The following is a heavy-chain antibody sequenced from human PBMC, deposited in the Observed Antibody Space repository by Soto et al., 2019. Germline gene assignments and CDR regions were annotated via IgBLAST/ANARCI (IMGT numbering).Heavy chain of an antibody. CDR1: GFTFGDYA. Sequence: GGSLSLSCTASGFTFGDYAMSWFRQAPGKGLEWVGFIRSKAYGGTTEYAASVKGRFTTSRDDSKSIAYLQMNSLKTEDTAVYYCTRDRIVVVPAAPYGMDVWGQGTTVTVSS. J-gene: IGHJ6*02. V-gene: IGHV3-49*03. CDR2: IRSKAYGGTT. CDR3: TRDRIVVVPAAPYGMDV. D-gene: IGHD2-2*01.